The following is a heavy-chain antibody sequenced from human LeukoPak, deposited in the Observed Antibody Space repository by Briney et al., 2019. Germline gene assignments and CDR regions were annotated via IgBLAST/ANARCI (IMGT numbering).Heavy chain of an antibody. Sequence: PGGSLRLSCAASGFTFSSYGMHWVRQAPGKGLEWVSAISGSGGSTYYADSVKGRFTISRDNSKNTLYLQMNSLRAEDTAVYYCAKATPRGYSYGQPLDYWGQGTLVTVSS. CDR2: ISGSGGST. J-gene: IGHJ4*02. V-gene: IGHV3-23*01. D-gene: IGHD5-18*01. CDR1: GFTFSSYG. CDR3: AKATPRGYSYGQPLDY.